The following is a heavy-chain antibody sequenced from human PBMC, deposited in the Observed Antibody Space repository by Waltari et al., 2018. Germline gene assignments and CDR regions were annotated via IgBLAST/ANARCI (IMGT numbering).Heavy chain of an antibody. CDR1: GFTFSSYS. V-gene: IGHV3-21*01. CDR3: ARPSAPGADAFDI. Sequence: EVQLVESGGGLVKPGGSLRLSCAASGFTFSSYSMNWVRQAPGKGLEWVSSISSSSSYIYYADSVKGRFTISRDNAKNSLYLQMNSLRAEDTAVYYCARPSAPGADAFDIWGQGTMVTVSS. CDR2: ISSSSSYI. D-gene: IGHD2-15*01. J-gene: IGHJ3*02.